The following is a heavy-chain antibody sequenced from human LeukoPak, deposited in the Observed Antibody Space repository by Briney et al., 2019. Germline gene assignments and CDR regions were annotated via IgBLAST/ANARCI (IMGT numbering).Heavy chain of an antibody. Sequence: SETLSLTCTVSGVSMDDYFWNWIRQTPGKGLEWIGYTHHRGNTNYNSSLASRVTISLDTSKHQFSLRLTSVSAADTAVYYCARTTGYYLDAFDIWGQGTMVTVSS. CDR3: ARTTGYYLDAFDI. V-gene: IGHV4-4*09. CDR2: THHRGNT. J-gene: IGHJ3*02. D-gene: IGHD3-9*01. CDR1: GVSMDDYF.